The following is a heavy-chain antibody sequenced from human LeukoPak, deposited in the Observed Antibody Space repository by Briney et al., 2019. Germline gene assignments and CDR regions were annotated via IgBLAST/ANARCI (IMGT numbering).Heavy chain of an antibody. CDR3: ALGERHYDFWSGCYFHY. CDR1: GFSLSTSGVG. Sequence: SGPTLVNPTQTLTLTCTFSGFSLSTSGVGVGWIRQPPGKALEWLALIYWNDDKRYSPSLKSRLTITKDTSKNQVVLTMTNIDPVDTATYYCALGERHYDFWSGCYFHYWGQGTLVTVSS. CDR2: IYWNDDK. V-gene: IGHV2-5*01. J-gene: IGHJ4*02. D-gene: IGHD3-3*01.